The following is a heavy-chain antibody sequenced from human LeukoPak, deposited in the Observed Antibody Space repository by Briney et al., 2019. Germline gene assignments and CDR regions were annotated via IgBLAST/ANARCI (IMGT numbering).Heavy chain of an antibody. J-gene: IGHJ4*02. CDR2: IGKRGTDI. Sequence: PGGSLRLSCAASGFTFTNTWMSWVRQAPGKGLEWISYIGKRGTDINYADSVKGRLTVSRDNAKSSLFLQMDNLRAEDTAVYYCATTARVGQNWGQGTLVTVSS. CDR3: ATTARVGQN. CDR1: GFTFTNTW. V-gene: IGHV3-11*01. D-gene: IGHD3/OR15-3a*01.